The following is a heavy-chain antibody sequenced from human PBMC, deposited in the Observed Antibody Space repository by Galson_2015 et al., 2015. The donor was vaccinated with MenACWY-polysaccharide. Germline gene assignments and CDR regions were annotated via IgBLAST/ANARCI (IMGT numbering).Heavy chain of an antibody. V-gene: IGHV3-23*01. CDR1: GFTFSSFA. J-gene: IGHJ6*02. Sequence: SLRLSCAASGFTFSSFAMSWVRQAPGKGLEWVSAISGSGGSTHYADSVKGRFTISRDNSKNTLYLQMNSLRAGDTAVYYCAKSDSSGYLAYYYYAMDVWGQGTTVTVSS. CDR2: ISGSGGST. CDR3: AKSDSSGYLAYYYYAMDV. D-gene: IGHD3-22*01.